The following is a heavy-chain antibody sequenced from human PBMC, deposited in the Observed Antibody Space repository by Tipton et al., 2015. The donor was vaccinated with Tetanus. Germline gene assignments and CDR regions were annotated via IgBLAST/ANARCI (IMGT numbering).Heavy chain of an antibody. J-gene: IGHJ4*02. CDR3: ARVTYDTLTGHGYHFDV. Sequence: TLSLTCAVSGGSISSVSDSWSWIRQPPGKGLEWIAYIHHSGTTFNNPSLKSRISISVDRPKNQFSLRLSSVTAADTAVYSCARVTYDTLTGHGYHFDVWGQGILVTVTS. CDR2: IHHSGTT. CDR1: GGSISSVSDS. D-gene: IGHD3-9*01. V-gene: IGHV4-30-2*01.